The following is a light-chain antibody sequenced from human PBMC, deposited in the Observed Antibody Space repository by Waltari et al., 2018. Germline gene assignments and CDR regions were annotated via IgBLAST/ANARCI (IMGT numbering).Light chain of an antibody. CDR3: QHNYGTPLT. CDR2: KAS. J-gene: IGKJ4*01. Sequence: DIQMTQSPSSLSASVGDRVTITCRASENVNNYLNWYQQKPGKAPKLLIYKASTLQSGVPSSFSGSGSGTDYTFTISSLQSEDVATYYCQHNYGTPLTFGGGTKVEIK. CDR1: ENVNNY. V-gene: IGKV1-39*01.